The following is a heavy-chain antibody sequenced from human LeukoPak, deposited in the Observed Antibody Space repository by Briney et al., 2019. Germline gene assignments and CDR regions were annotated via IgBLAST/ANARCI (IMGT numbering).Heavy chain of an antibody. CDR3: ARGPSAPYCSGGSCYLGAFDI. V-gene: IGHV3-7*01. J-gene: IGHJ3*02. CDR1: GFTFSSYW. Sequence: GGSLRLSCAASGFTFSSYWMSWVRQAPGKGLEWVANIKQDGSEKYYVDSVKGRFTISRDNAKNSLYLQMNSLRAEDTAVYYCARGPSAPYCSGGSCYLGAFDIWGQGTMVTVSS. D-gene: IGHD2-15*01. CDR2: IKQDGSEK.